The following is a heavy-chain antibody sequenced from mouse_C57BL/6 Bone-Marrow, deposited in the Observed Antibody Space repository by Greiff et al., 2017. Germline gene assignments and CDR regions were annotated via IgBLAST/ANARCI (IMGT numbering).Heavy chain of an antibody. CDR1: GYTFTSYW. CDR3: ARDNYYYGSSPAWFAY. D-gene: IGHD1-1*01. V-gene: IGHV1-50*01. Sequence: VQLQQPGAELVKPGASVKLSCKASGYTFTSYWMQWVKQRPGQGLEWIGEIDPSDSYTNSNQKFKGKATLTVDTSSSTAYMQLSSLTSEDSAVYYCARDNYYYGSSPAWFAYWGQGTLVTVSA. J-gene: IGHJ3*01. CDR2: IDPSDSYT.